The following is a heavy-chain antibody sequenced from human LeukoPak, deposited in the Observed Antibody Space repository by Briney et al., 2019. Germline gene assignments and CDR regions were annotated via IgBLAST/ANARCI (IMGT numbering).Heavy chain of an antibody. CDR3: ARVPFFGSGGYDY. CDR1: GFTFSDYW. J-gene: IGHJ4*02. CDR2: ISSSSSYI. Sequence: GGSLRLSCAASGFTFSDYWMNWVRQAPGKGLEWVSSISSSSSYIYYADSVKGRFTISRDNAKNSLYLQMNSLRAEDTAVYYCARVPFFGSGGYDYWGQGTLVTVSS. D-gene: IGHD2-15*01. V-gene: IGHV3-21*01.